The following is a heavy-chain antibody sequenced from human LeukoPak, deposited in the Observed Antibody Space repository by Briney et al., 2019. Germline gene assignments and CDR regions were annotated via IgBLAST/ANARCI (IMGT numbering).Heavy chain of an antibody. J-gene: IGHJ4*02. CDR2: ISRTGNSI. D-gene: IGHD6-13*01. CDR3: ARGPYSSNWYVDY. CDR1: GFTLSSYE. V-gene: IGHV3-48*03. Sequence: GGSLRLSCAASGFTLSSYEMNWVRLAPGKGLEWISYISRTGNSIYYADSVKGRFTISRDSAKNSLYLQMSSLRAEDTAVYYCARGPYSSNWYVDYWGQGTLVTVAS.